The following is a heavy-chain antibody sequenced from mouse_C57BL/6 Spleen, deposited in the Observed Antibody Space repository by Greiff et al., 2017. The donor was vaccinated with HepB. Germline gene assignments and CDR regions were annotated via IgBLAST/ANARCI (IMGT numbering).Heavy chain of an antibody. J-gene: IGHJ3*01. Sequence: VQLQQSGAELVKPGASVKLSCTASGFNFKDYYMHWVKQRTEQGLEWIGRIDPEDGETKYAPKFQGKATITADTSSNTAYLQRSSLTSEDTAVYYCTRSDMVKAWFAYWGQGTLVTVSA. D-gene: IGHD2-2*01. CDR3: TRSDMVKAWFAY. CDR2: IDPEDGET. CDR1: GFNFKDYY. V-gene: IGHV14-2*01.